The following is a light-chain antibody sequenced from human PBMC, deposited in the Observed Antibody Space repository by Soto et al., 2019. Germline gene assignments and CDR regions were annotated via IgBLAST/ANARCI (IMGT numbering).Light chain of an antibody. CDR2: DVS. Sequence: QSVLTQPASVSGSPGQSITISCTGTSSDVGGYNYVSWYKQHPGKAPKLMLYDVSNRPSGVSNRFSGSKSGNTASLTISGLQDEDEADYYGSSYTSSITIDYVFGTWTKVTVL. CDR3: SSYTSSITIDYV. V-gene: IGLV2-14*01. CDR1: SSDVGGYNY. J-gene: IGLJ1*01.